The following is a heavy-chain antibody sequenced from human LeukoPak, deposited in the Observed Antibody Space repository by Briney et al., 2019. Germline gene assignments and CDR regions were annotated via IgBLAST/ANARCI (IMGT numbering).Heavy chain of an antibody. V-gene: IGHV3-23*01. CDR2: VTNSGDST. J-gene: IGHJ3*01. D-gene: IGHD3-10*01. CDR1: GFTFSTYG. Sequence: GGSLRLSCAASGFTFSTYGMSWVRQAPGKGLEWVSVVTNSGDSTFYADSVKGRFFISRDNSKNTVLLQMNSLRAEDTALYYCAKDSYTLIRGVGSADGFDVWGQGTMVTVS. CDR3: AKDSYTLIRGVGSADGFDV.